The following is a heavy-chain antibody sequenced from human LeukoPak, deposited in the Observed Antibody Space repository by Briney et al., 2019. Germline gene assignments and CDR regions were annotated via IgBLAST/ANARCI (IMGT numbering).Heavy chain of an antibody. J-gene: IGHJ4*02. CDR2: ISSSSSYI. CDR1: GFTFSSYS. V-gene: IGHV3-21*01. CDR3: ARDMGGGYVVNFDC. D-gene: IGHD2-15*01. Sequence: WGSLRLSCAASGFTFSSYSMNWVRQAPGKGLEWVSSISSSSSYIYSADSVKGRFTISRDNANNSLYLQMNSLRAEDTAVYYCARDMGGGYVVNFDCWGQGTLVTFSS.